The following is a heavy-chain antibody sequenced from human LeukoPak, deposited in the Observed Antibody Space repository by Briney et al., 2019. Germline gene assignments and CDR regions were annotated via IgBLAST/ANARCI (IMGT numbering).Heavy chain of an antibody. Sequence: SETLSLTCSVSVDSISSNTYYCGWVCQPPAKGLGWVATINYSGSTYYNPSLKSRVTISVDTSKNQFSLKLSSVTAADTAVYYCARDSGACSGGSCYPYYYYYCYMDVWGKGTTVTVSS. V-gene: IGHV4-39*07. J-gene: IGHJ6*03. CDR2: INYSGST. D-gene: IGHD2-15*01. CDR3: ARDSGACSGGSCYPYYYYYCYMDV. CDR1: VDSISSNTYY.